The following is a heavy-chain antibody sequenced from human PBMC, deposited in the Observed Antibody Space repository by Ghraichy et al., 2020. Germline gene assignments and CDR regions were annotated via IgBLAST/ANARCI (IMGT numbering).Heavy chain of an antibody. CDR1: GFTFSNYE. D-gene: IGHD1-14*01. CDR3: VKITGGET. J-gene: IGHJ5*02. CDR2: IGRGGAPT. Sequence: GGSLRLSCAASGFTFSNYEMTWVRQAPRKGLEWISYIGRGGAPTYYADSVKGRFTISRDNAKNSLYLQMNSLRAEDTAIYYCVKITGGETWGQGTLVTVSS. V-gene: IGHV3-48*03.